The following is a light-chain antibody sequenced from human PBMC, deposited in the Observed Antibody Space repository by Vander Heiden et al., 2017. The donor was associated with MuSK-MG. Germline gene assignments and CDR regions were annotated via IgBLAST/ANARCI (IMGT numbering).Light chain of an antibody. CDR3: HSYARTKNV. Sequence: QSALTQSPSASGAPGQSVTISCTGTRTDVGDSEHVSCYQQYPGTATKRINDEVSKRSTWFPDRFSGSKSGNTATLTVSGLQAEDEADYYCHSYARTKNVFGGGTRLTVL. V-gene: IGLV2-8*01. CDR2: EVS. CDR1: RTDVGDSEH. J-gene: IGLJ2*01.